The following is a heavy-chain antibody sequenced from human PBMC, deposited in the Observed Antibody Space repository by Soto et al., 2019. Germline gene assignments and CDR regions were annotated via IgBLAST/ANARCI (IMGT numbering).Heavy chain of an antibody. CDR2: ISAYNGNT. CDR3: ARQESYRYTRPFDY. Sequence: ASVKVSFKASGYTFTSYGISWVRQAPGQGLEWMGWISAYNGNTNYAQKLQGRVTMTTDTSTSTAYMELRSLRSDDTAVYYCARQESYRYTRPFDYWGQGTLVTVSS. V-gene: IGHV1-18*01. D-gene: IGHD3-16*02. J-gene: IGHJ4*02. CDR1: GYTFTSYG.